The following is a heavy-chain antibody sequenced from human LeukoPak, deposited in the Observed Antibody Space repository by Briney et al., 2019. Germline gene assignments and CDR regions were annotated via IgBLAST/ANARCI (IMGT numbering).Heavy chain of an antibody. Sequence: ASVKVSCKASGYTFSSYDINWVRQATGQGLEWMGWMNPNSGNTGYAQKFQGRVTMTRNTSISTAYMDLSGLRSEDTAVYYCARRYCSSTSCHYFDYWGQGTLVTVSS. CDR2: MNPNSGNT. CDR1: GYTFSSYD. CDR3: ARRYCSSTSCHYFDY. J-gene: IGHJ4*02. V-gene: IGHV1-8*01. D-gene: IGHD2-2*01.